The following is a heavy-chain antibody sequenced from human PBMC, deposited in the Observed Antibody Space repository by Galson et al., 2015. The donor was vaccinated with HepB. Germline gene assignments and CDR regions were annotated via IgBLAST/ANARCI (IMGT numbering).Heavy chain of an antibody. D-gene: IGHD5-18*01. CDR3: AKGYGLFDS. V-gene: IGHV3-23*01. Sequence: HAMSWVRQAPGRGLEWISGITGKGDSTFYADSVKGRFTVSKDNSNNMLYLQMNSLRAEDAGLYFCAKGYGLFDSWGQGILVTVSS. CDR2: ITGKGDST. J-gene: IGHJ5*01. CDR1: HA.